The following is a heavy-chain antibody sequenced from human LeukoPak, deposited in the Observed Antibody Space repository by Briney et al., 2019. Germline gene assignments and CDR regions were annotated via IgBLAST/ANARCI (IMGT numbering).Heavy chain of an antibody. Sequence: RGSLRLSCAASGFTVSSNYMSWVRQAPGKGLEWVSVIYSGGSTYYADSVKGRFTISRDNSKNTLYLQMNSLRAEDTAVYYCARMSIAGEFDYWGQGTLVTVSS. V-gene: IGHV3-53*01. CDR1: GFTVSSNY. D-gene: IGHD1-14*01. J-gene: IGHJ4*02. CDR3: ARMSIAGEFDY. CDR2: IYSGGST.